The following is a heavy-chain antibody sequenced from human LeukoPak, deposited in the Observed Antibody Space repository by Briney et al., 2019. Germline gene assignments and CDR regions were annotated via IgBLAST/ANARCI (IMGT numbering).Heavy chain of an antibody. CDR2: ISYDGGNK. CDR1: GFTFSSYA. CDR3: ASVRTYYGSGSYFEY. J-gene: IGHJ4*02. V-gene: IGHV3-30-3*01. D-gene: IGHD3-10*01. Sequence: GRSLRLSCAASGFTFSSYAMHWVRQAPGKGLEWVAVISYDGGNKYYADSVKGRFTISRDNSKNTLYLQMNSLRAEDTAVYYCASVRTYYGSGSYFEYWGQGTLVTVSS.